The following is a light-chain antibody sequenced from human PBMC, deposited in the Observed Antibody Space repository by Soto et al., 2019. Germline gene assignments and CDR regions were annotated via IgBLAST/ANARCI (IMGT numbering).Light chain of an antibody. J-gene: IGLJ2*01. CDR1: RSDVGSYNY. CDR3: CSYGGGNTPLV. CDR2: DVS. V-gene: IGLV2-11*01. Sequence: QSALTQPRSVSGSPGQSVAISCTGSRSDVGSYNYVSWYQQHPGKAPKLMIYDVSKRPSGVPGRFSGSKSGNTASLTISGLQAEDEADYYCCSYGGGNTPLVFGGGTKLTVL.